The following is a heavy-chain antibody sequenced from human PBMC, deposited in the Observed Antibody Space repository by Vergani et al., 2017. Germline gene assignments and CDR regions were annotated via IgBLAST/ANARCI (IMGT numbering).Heavy chain of an antibody. J-gene: IGHJ4*02. V-gene: IGHV3-23*01. CDR2: ISSDGGRT. Sequence: EVQLLESGGGLVQPGGSLRLSCAASGFTFSTYAMTWVRQAPGKGLEWVSTISSDGGRTYYADSVKGRFTISRDNSKNTLSLQMNSLTAEDTAIYYCAGPQETSAYYYGGFDYWGQGILVTVSS. CDR3: AGPQETSAYYYGGFDY. D-gene: IGHD3-22*01. CDR1: GFTFSTYA.